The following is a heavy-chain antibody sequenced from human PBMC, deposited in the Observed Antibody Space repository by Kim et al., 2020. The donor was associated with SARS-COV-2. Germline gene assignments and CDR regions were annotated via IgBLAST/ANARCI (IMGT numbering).Heavy chain of an antibody. Sequence: GGSLRLSCAASGFSFKNFAMTWVRQAPGKGLEWVSAISDSGGSTYYADSVKGRFTISRDNSRNTLYLQLNSLRADDTALYYCAKGGRGYRVDYWGQGS. CDR3: AKGGRGYRVDY. CDR1: GFSFKNFA. CDR2: ISDSGGST. D-gene: IGHD6-13*01. V-gene: IGHV3-23*01. J-gene: IGHJ4*02.